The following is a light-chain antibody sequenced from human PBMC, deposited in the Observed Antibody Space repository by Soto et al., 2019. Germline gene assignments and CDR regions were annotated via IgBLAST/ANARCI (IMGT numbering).Light chain of an antibody. J-gene: IGKJ4*01. CDR1: QSIRSW. CDR3: QQYNSYSPLT. CDR2: DAF. Sequence: SQSIRSWLAWYQQKPGKAPKLLIFDAFSLESGVPSRFSGSRSGTEFTLTISSLQPDDYATYYCQQYNSYSPLTFGGGTKVDI. V-gene: IGKV1-5*01.